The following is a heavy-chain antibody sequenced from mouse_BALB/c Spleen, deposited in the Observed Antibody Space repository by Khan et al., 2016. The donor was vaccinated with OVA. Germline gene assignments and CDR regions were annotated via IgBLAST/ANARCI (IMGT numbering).Heavy chain of an antibody. V-gene: IGHV1-34*02. CDR2: IDPFSGCT. CDR3: IVHGYVAWFAY. Sequence: VQLQQSGPELMKPGASVKMSCKASGYTFTSYYIHWIMQSHGKGLEWIGYIDPFSGCTTYNQKFKGKATLTADKSSSTAYIYFSNLTSEDSAVYYCIVHGYVAWFAYWGQGTLVTVSA. J-gene: IGHJ3*01. CDR1: GYTFTSYY. D-gene: IGHD2-2*01.